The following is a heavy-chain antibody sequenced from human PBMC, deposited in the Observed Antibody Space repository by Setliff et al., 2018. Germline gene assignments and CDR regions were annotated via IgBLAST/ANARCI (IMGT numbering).Heavy chain of an antibody. CDR3: ARRDNYCDSTGYSYYFDD. J-gene: IGHJ4*02. CDR1: GYSFITYW. CDR2: IYPGDSDT. Sequence: PGESLKISCTGSGYSFITYWIGWVRQMPGKGLEWMGIIYPGDSDTRYSPSFQGQISISVDKSINTAYLHWSSLKASDTAMYYCARRDNYCDSTGYSYYFDDWGQGTLVTVSS. V-gene: IGHV5-51*01. D-gene: IGHD3-22*01.